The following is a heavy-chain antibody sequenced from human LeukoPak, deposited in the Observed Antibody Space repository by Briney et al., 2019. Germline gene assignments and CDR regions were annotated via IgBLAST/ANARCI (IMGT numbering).Heavy chain of an antibody. CDR3: AKESYDILTGYFSSNPPDY. D-gene: IGHD3-9*01. J-gene: IGHJ4*02. CDR2: LHSDGST. Sequence: GGSLRLSCAASGFTVNSKYMSWVRQAPGKGLEWVSILHSDGSTYYADSVKGRFTISRDNSKNTLYLQMNSLRAEDTAVYYCAKESYDILTGYFSSNPPDYWGQGTLVTVSS. CDR1: GFTVNSKY. V-gene: IGHV3-53*01.